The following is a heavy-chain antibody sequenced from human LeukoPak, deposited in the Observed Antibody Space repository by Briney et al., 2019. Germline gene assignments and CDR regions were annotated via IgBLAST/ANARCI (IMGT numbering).Heavy chain of an antibody. CDR1: GGSISSGGYY. CDR2: IYYSGST. J-gene: IGHJ4*02. D-gene: IGHD6-13*01. V-gene: IGHV4-31*03. CDR3: ARSSSSWLSSFDY. Sequence: SKTLSLTCTVSGGSISSGGYYWSWIRQHPGKGLEWIGYIYYSGSTYYNPSLKSRVTISVDTSKNQFSLKLSSVTAADTAVYYCARSSSSWLSSFDYWGQGTLVTVSS.